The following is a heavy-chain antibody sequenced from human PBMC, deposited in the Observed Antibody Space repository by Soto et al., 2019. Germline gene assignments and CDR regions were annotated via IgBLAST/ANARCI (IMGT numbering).Heavy chain of an antibody. J-gene: IGHJ6*02. CDR2: IYYSGST. D-gene: IGHD5-12*01. CDR3: ARGVGQRWLQWDYYYYGMDV. Sequence: PETLCLTGPFSGCSVSSGSYYWSWLRPPPGKGLEWIGYIYYSGSTNYNPSLKSRVTISVDTSKNQFSLKLSSVTAADTAVYYCARGVGQRWLQWDYYYYGMDVWGQGTTVNVS. CDR1: GCSVSSGSYY. V-gene: IGHV4-61*01.